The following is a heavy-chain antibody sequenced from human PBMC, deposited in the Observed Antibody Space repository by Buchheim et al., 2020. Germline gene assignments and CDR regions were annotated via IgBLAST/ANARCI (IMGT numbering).Heavy chain of an antibody. D-gene: IGHD6-13*01. CDR2: ISNDGRNE. J-gene: IGHJ6*02. V-gene: IGHV3-30*18. CDR3: AKERSPDGMDV. Sequence: QVQLVESGGGVVQPGRSLRLSCAASGFTFSSYGMHWVRQAPGKGLEWVAVISNDGRNEYYADSVEGRFTISRDNSKKTLYLQINSLRVEDTAVYYCAKERSPDGMDVWGQGTT. CDR1: GFTFSSYG.